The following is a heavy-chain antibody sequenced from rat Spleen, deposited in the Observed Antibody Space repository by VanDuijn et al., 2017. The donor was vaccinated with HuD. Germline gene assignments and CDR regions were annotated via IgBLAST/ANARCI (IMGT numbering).Heavy chain of an antibody. Sequence: QVQLQQSGAELAKPGSSVKISCKASGYIFTRYYVSWIKQTTEQGLEYIGYIFAESGGTDYNEKFKGKASLTVDKASSTAFMQLSSLTPDDSAIYYCARSSSGHNTPFAYWGQGTLVTVSS. CDR1: GYIFTRYY. V-gene: IGHV1-43*01. D-gene: IGHD3-2*01. CDR3: ARSSSGHNTPFAY. CDR2: IFAESGGT. J-gene: IGHJ3*01.